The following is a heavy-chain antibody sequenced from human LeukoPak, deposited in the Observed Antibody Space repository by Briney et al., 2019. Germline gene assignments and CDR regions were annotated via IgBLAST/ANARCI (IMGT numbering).Heavy chain of an antibody. D-gene: IGHD4-17*01. Sequence: GGSLRLSCAASGFTFSSYSMNWVRQAPGKGLERVSYISSSSSTIYYADSVKGRFTISRDNAKNSLYLQMNSLRAEDTAVYYCARVPTVTAPDYYYYYYMDVWGKGTTVTVSS. CDR1: GFTFSSYS. V-gene: IGHV3-48*04. CDR3: ARVPTVTAPDYYYYYYMDV. CDR2: ISSSSSTI. J-gene: IGHJ6*03.